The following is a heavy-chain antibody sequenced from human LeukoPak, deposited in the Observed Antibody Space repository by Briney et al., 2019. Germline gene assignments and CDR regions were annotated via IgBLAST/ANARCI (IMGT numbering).Heavy chain of an antibody. CDR2: ISGSGGST. D-gene: IGHD4-17*01. V-gene: IGHV3-23*01. CDR3: AKARYGDYFDY. CDR1: GFTVSSNY. Sequence: GGSLRLSCAASGFTVSSNYMSWVRQAPGKGLEWVSAISGSGGSTYYADSVKGRFTISRDNSKNTLYLQMNSLRAEDTAVYYCAKARYGDYFDYWGQGTLVTVSS. J-gene: IGHJ4*02.